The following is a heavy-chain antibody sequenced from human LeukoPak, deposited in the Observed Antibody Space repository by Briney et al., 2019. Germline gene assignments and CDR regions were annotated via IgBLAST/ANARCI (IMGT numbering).Heavy chain of an antibody. Sequence: SVKVSCKASGGTFSSYAISWVRQAPGQGLEWMGRIIPILGIANYAQKFQGRVTITADKSTSTAYMELSSLRSEDTAVYYCARDLRWHYDSSGYYPNWYFDLWGRGTLVTVSS. CDR3: ARDLRWHYDSSGYYPNWYFDL. D-gene: IGHD3-22*01. J-gene: IGHJ2*01. CDR1: GGTFSSYA. V-gene: IGHV1-69*04. CDR2: IIPILGIA.